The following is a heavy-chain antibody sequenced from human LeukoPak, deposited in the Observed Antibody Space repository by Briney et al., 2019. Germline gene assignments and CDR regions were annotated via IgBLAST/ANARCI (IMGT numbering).Heavy chain of an antibody. CDR2: IKTDGTTT. Sequence: PGGSLRLSCAGSGFIFSNYWMHWVRQAPGKGLMWVSRIKTDGTTTYYADSVRGRFTVSRDNSKNTVFLQMNTLRDDDSAVYYCAKDTLYDTWPYFDSWGLGTLVTVSS. V-gene: IGHV3-74*01. J-gene: IGHJ4*02. D-gene: IGHD3-22*01. CDR3: AKDTLYDTWPYFDS. CDR1: GFIFSNYW.